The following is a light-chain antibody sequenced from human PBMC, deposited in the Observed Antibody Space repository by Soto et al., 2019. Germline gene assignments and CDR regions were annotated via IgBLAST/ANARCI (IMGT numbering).Light chain of an antibody. CDR2: GAS. Sequence: EIVLTQSPGTLSFSSGERATLSFRASQSVSSSYLAWYQQKPGQAPRLLIYGASSRATGIPDRFSGSGSGTDFTLTISRLEPEDFAVYYCQQYGSSSWTFGQGTKVDI. CDR3: QQYGSSSWT. V-gene: IGKV3-20*01. CDR1: QSVSSSY. J-gene: IGKJ1*01.